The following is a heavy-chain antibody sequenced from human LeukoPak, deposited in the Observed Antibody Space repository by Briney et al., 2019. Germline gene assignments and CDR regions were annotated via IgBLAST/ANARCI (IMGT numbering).Heavy chain of an antibody. CDR3: ARGWYQYGMDV. V-gene: IGHV3-23*01. CDR2: ISAGGGST. D-gene: IGHD6-19*01. CDR1: GLTFSDYS. Sequence: GGSLRLSCAVSGLTFSDYSMTCVRQAPGKGLFWVSGISAGGGSTYYADSVKGRFTISRDNSRNTLYLQMNSLRAEDTAAYYCARGWYQYGMDVWGQGTTVTVSS. J-gene: IGHJ6*02.